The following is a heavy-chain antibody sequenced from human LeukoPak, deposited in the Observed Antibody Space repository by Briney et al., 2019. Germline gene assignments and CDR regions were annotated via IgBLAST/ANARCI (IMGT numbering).Heavy chain of an antibody. V-gene: IGHV4-34*01. D-gene: IGHD2-15*01. CDR3: ARVCFPLAATQNNWFDP. Sequence: SETLPLTCAVYGGSFSGYYWSWIRQPPGKGLEWIGEINHSGSTNYNPSLKSRVTISVDTSKNQFSLKLSSVTAADTAVYYCARVCFPLAATQNNWFDPWGQGTLVTVSS. CDR2: INHSGST. CDR1: GGSFSGYY. J-gene: IGHJ5*02.